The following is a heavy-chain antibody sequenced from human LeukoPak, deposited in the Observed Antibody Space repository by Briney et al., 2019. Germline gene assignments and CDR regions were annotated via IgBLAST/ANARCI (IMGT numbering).Heavy chain of an antibody. V-gene: IGHV4-59*11. D-gene: IGHD1/OR15-1a*01. CDR2: IYYSGST. CDR1: GGSISSHY. CDR3: ARGNWYTFGY. J-gene: IGHJ4*02. Sequence: SETLSITCTVSGGSISSHYWSWIRQPPGKGLEWIGYIYYSGSTNYNPSLKSRVTISVDTSKNQFSLKLSSVTAADTAVYYCARGNWYTFGYWGQGTLVTVSS.